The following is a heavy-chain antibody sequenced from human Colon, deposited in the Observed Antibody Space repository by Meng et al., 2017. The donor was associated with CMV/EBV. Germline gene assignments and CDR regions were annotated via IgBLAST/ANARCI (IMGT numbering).Heavy chain of an antibody. D-gene: IGHD3-3*01. CDR2: ISSNGSTI. CDR3: ATVVRFPVGGHFYYHGMDV. Sequence: GGPLRLSCTASGFSFSSYEMNWVRQAPGKGLEWVSYISSNGSTIHYADSVKGRFTISRDNVKNSLYLHMNSLRAEDTAAYYCATVVRFPVGGHFYYHGMDVWGQGTTVTVSS. J-gene: IGHJ6*02. CDR1: GFSFSSYE. V-gene: IGHV3-48*03.